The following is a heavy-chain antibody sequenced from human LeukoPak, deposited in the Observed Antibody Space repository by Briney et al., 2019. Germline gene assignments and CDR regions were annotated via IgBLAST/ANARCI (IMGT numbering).Heavy chain of an antibody. CDR3: ARGWDTAMVNFDC. D-gene: IGHD5-18*01. V-gene: IGHV4-59*01. CDR2: IYYSGST. J-gene: IGHJ4*02. CDR1: GGSISSYY. Sequence: SETLSLTCTVSGGSISSYYWSWIRQPPGKGLEWIGYIYYSGSTNYNPSLKSRVTISVDTSKNQFSLKLSSVTAADTAVYYCARGWDTAMVNFDCWGQGTLVTVSS.